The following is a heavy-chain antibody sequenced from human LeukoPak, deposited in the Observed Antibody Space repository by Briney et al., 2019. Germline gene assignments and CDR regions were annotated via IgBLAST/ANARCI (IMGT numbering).Heavy chain of an antibody. Sequence: SETLSLTCAVYGGSFSGYYWSWIRQPPGKGLEWIGEINHSGSTNYNPSLKSRVTISVDTSKNQFSLKLSSVTAADTAAYYCARFGRGYYYRYYFDYWGQGTLVTVSS. J-gene: IGHJ4*02. CDR1: GGSFSGYY. CDR2: INHSGST. CDR3: ARFGRGYYYRYYFDY. D-gene: IGHD3-22*01. V-gene: IGHV4-34*01.